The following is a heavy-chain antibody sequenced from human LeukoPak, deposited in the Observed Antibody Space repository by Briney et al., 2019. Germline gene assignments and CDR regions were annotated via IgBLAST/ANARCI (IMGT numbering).Heavy chain of an antibody. CDR1: GGTFSSYA. Sequence: ASVKVSCKASGGTFSSYAISWVRQAPGXXXXXMGRIIPILGIANYAQKFQGRVTITADKSTSTAYMELSSLRSEDTAVYYCARDRGRTTHYYYYGMDVWGQGTTVTVSS. CDR2: IIPILGIA. V-gene: IGHV1-69*04. CDR3: ARDRGRTTHYYYYGMDV. J-gene: IGHJ6*02. D-gene: IGHD1-14*01.